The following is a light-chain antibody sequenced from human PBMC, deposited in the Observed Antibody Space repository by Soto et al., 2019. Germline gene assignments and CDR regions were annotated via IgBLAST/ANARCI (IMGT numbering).Light chain of an antibody. CDR2: YTSDSDK. CDR1: SGINVATYK. J-gene: IGLJ2*01. Sequence: QLVLTQPSSLSASPGASASLTCTLRSGINVATYKIYWYQQKPGSPPQYLLRYTSDSDKQQGSGVPSRFSGSKDASANAGILLISGLQSEDQADYSCMIWHSSSAVFGGGTKLTVL. V-gene: IGLV5-45*02. CDR3: MIWHSSSAV.